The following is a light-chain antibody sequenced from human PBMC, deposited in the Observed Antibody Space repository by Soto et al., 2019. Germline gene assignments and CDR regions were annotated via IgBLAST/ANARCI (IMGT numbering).Light chain of an antibody. CDR3: QHYNNWPPWA. J-gene: IGKJ1*01. CDR2: GVS. Sequence: IVLTQSPATLSVSLGERVTLSCRASENAGTFLAWYQQKPGQSPRLLIYGVSTRTAGLPAGFSGTGSGTDFTLTISSVQSEDFAVYYCQHYNNWPPWAFGQGTKVEIK. CDR1: ENAGTF. V-gene: IGKV3D-15*01.